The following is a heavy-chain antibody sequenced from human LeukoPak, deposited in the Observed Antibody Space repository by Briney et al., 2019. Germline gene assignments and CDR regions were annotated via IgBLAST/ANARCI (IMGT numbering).Heavy chain of an antibody. Sequence: AGRSLRLSCVASGFTFSRYGMHWVRQAPGKGLEWVSYISSSSSTIYYADSVKGRFTISRDNAKNSLYLQMNSLRDEDTAVYYCARRTLFYYYGMDVWGQGTTVTVSS. CDR1: GFTFSRYG. D-gene: IGHD3-10*01. CDR2: ISSSSSTI. CDR3: ARRTLFYYYGMDV. J-gene: IGHJ6*02. V-gene: IGHV3-48*02.